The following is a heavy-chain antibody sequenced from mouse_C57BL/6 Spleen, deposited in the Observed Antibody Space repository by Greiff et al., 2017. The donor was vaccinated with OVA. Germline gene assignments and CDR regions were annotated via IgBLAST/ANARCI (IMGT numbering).Heavy chain of an antibody. CDR3: ARHVGMDY. D-gene: IGHD3-1*01. CDR1: GFTFSDYY. CDR2: ISNGGGST. V-gene: IGHV5-12*01. J-gene: IGHJ4*01. Sequence: EVQRVESGGGLVQPGGSLKLSCAASGFTFSDYYMYWVRQTPEKRLEWVAYISNGGGSTYYPDTVKGRFTISRDNAKNTLYLQMSRLKSEDTAMYYCARHVGMDYWGQGTSVTVSS.